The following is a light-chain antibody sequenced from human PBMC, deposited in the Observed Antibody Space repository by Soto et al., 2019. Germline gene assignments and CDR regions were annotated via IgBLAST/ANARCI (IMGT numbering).Light chain of an antibody. V-gene: IGLV2-14*01. CDR3: SSYSSSSPFYV. Sequence: SVLTQPASVSGSPGQSITISCTGTSSDIGGFYYVSWYQHHPGKDPKLMIYQVSNRPSGVSNRFSGSKSGNTASLTISGLQAEEEADYFCSSYSSSSPFYVFGAGTKVTV. CDR2: QVS. CDR1: SSDIGGFYY. J-gene: IGLJ1*01.